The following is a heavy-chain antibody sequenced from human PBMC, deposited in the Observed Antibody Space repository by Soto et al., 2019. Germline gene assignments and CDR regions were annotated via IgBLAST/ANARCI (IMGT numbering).Heavy chain of an antibody. Sequence: PSETLSLTCAVYGGSFSGYYWSWIRQPPGKGLEWIGEINHSGSTNYTPSLKSRVTISVDTSKNQFSLKLSSVTAADTAVYYCARASDGVARPFDYWGQGTLVTISS. V-gene: IGHV4-34*01. CDR3: ARASDGVARPFDY. CDR1: GGSFSGYY. D-gene: IGHD3-3*01. CDR2: INHSGST. J-gene: IGHJ4*02.